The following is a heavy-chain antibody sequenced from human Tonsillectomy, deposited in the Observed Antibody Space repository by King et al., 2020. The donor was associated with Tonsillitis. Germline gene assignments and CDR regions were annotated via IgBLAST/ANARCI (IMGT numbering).Heavy chain of an antibody. D-gene: IGHD6-13*01. J-gene: IGHJ2*01. CDR1: GFTFSDYA. V-gene: IGHV3-23*04. Sequence: VQLVESGGGLVQPGGFWRLYCEVAGFTFSDYAIIGVRHGPGKGLDRASSINDCCSNQDIEESVKGRFTISCDNSKNTLYLQMDSLRDEDTAVYYCAKGPIASAPHWYFDLWGRGTLVTVSS. CDR3: AKGPIASAPHWYFDL. CDR2: INDCCSNQ.